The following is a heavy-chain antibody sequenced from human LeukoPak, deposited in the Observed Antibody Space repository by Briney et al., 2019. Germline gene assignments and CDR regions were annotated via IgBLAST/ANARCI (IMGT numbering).Heavy chain of an antibody. CDR1: GFTFSSYW. D-gene: IGHD1-14*01. J-gene: IGHJ3*02. CDR2: INSDGSSP. Sequence: PGGSLRLSCAASGFTFSSYWMHWVRQAPGKGLVWVSCINSDGSSPSYADSVKGRFTISRDSSKKSLYLQLNSLKTEDTAVYYCAKSRAPTADPDAFDIWGHGTTVTVSS. CDR3: AKSRAPTADPDAFDI. V-gene: IGHV3-74*01.